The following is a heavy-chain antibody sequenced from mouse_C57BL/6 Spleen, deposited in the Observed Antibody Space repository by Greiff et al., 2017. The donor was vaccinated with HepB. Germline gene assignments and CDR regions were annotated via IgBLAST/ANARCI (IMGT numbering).Heavy chain of an antibody. J-gene: IGHJ4*01. D-gene: IGHD2-1*01. CDR3: AREGNPPYYAMDY. CDR1: GYTFTSYW. V-gene: IGHV1-61*01. Sequence: QVQLQQPGAELVRPGSSVKLSCKASGYTFTSYWMDWVKQRPGQGLEWIGNIYPSDSETHYNQKFKDKATLTVDKSSSTAYMQLSSLTSEDSAVCYCAREGNPPYYAMDYWGQGTSVTVSS. CDR2: IYPSDSET.